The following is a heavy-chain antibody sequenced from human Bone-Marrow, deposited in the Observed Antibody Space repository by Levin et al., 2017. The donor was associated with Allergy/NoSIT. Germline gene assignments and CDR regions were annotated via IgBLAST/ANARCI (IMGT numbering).Heavy chain of an antibody. Sequence: GASVKVSCKASGYTFTSYDINWVRQATGQGLEWMGWMNPNSGNTGYAQKFQGRVTMTRNTSISTAYMELSSLRSEDTAVYYCARALPDTTVDRRYYYYGMDVWGQGTTVTVSS. D-gene: IGHD4-17*01. CDR1: GYTFTSYD. V-gene: IGHV1-8*01. CDR2: MNPNSGNT. CDR3: ARALPDTTVDRRYYYYGMDV. J-gene: IGHJ6*02.